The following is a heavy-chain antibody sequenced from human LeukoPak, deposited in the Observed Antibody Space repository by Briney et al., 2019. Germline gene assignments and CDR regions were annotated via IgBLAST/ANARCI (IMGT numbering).Heavy chain of an antibody. CDR3: AGRYYYDSSGRAPFDY. V-gene: IGHV4-34*01. D-gene: IGHD3-22*01. CDR2: INHSGST. J-gene: IGHJ4*02. CDR1: GGSFSGYY. Sequence: SETLSLTCAVYGGSFSGYYWSWIRQPPGKGLEWIGEINHSGSTNYNPSLKSRVTISVDTSKNQFSLKLSSVTAADTAVYYCAGRYYYDSSGRAPFDYWGQGTLVTVSS.